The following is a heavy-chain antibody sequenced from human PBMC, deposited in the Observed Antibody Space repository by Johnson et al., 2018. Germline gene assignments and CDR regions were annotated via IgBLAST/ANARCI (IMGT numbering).Heavy chain of an antibody. CDR1: GFTFSDYY. J-gene: IGHJ3*02. CDR2: ISSSGSTI. D-gene: IGHD3-22*01. V-gene: IGHV3-11*01. Sequence: QVQLVESGGGLVKXGGSXRLXCAASGFTFSDYYMSWIRQAPGKGLEWVSYISSSGSTIYYADSVKGRFTIARDNAKNSLYLQMNSLRTEDTALYYCAKDIGSYYDSSGYAFDMWGQGTMVTVSS. CDR3: AKDIGSYYDSSGYAFDM.